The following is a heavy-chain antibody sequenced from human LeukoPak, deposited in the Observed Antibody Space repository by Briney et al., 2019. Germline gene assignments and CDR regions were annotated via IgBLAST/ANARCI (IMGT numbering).Heavy chain of an antibody. V-gene: IGHV3-33*08. D-gene: IGHD6-13*01. Sequence: GGSLRLSCAASGFTVSTEGMHWVRQAPGKGLEWVAVIWPNGSNKYHADSVKGRFTISRDNSKSTLFLQMSSLAAEDTAVYYCVGELLTAAGTIGAFDIWGRGTMVTVSS. CDR1: GFTVSTEG. CDR2: IWPNGSNK. J-gene: IGHJ3*02. CDR3: VGELLTAAGTIGAFDI.